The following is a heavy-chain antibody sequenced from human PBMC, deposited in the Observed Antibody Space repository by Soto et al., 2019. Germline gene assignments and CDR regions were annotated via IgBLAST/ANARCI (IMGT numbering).Heavy chain of an antibody. Sequence: SQTLSLTCAISGDSVSGNSASWNWIRQSPSRGLEWLGRTYYRSKWYSDYAVSVKGRITFNPDTSKNQFSLQLNSVTPEDTAVYDCTRAVAGTPADFHYWGQGTLVTVSS. J-gene: IGHJ4*02. CDR2: TYYRSKWYS. CDR3: TRAVAGTPADFHY. CDR1: GDSVSGNSAS. D-gene: IGHD6-19*01. V-gene: IGHV6-1*01.